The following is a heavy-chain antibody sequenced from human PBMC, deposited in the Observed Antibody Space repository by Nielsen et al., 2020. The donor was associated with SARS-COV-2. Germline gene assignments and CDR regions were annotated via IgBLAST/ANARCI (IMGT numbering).Heavy chain of an antibody. Sequence: SETLSLTCTVSGGSISSGGYYWSWIRQHPGKGLEWIGYIYYSGSTYYNPSLKSRVTISVDTSKNQFSLKLSSVTAADTAVYYCARANYDFWSGPSYYFDYWGQGTLVTVSS. D-gene: IGHD3-3*01. V-gene: IGHV4-31*03. CDR3: ARANYDFWSGPSYYFDY. CDR2: IYYSGST. J-gene: IGHJ4*02. CDR1: GGSISSGGYY.